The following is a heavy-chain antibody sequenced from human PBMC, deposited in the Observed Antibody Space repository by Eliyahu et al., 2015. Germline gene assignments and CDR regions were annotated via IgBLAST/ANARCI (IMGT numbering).Heavy chain of an antibody. Sequence: QVQLVESGGGVVQPGRSLRLSCEASGFTVRGYGIPWVRQAPGKGLEWVADIWANGINTYYADSVKGRFTVSRDSSRNTAYLQMNSLTGEDTALYYCARDSDTSGQHWYFDLWGRGTLVTVSS. J-gene: IGHJ2*01. CDR1: GFTVRGYG. CDR2: IWANGINT. V-gene: IGHV3-33*01. CDR3: ARDSDTSGQHWYFDL. D-gene: IGHD3-22*01.